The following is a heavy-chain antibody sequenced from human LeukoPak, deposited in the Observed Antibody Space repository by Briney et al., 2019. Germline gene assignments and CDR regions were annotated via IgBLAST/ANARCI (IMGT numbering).Heavy chain of an antibody. CDR3: ARDGDFLNSARPWNAFDI. V-gene: IGHV4-4*07. Sequence: PSETLSLTCTVSGGSISSYYWSWIRQPAGKGLEWIWRIYTSGSTNYNPSLKSRVTMSVDTSKNQFSLKLSSVTAADTAVYYCARDGDFLNSARPWNAFDIWGQGTMVTVSS. CDR1: GGSISSYY. CDR2: IYTSGST. D-gene: IGHD3-10*01. J-gene: IGHJ3*02.